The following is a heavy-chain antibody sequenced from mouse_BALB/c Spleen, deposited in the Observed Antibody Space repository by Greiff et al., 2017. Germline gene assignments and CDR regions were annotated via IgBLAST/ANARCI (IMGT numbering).Heavy chain of an antibody. Sequence: VKLKESGAELVRPGALVKLSCKASGFNIKDYYMHWVKQRPEQGLEWIGWIDPENGNTIYDPKFQGKASITADTSSNTAYLQLSSLTSEDTAVYYCAREVYYGNYEGWFAYWGQGTLVTVSA. J-gene: IGHJ3*01. V-gene: IGHV14-1*02. CDR3: AREVYYGNYEGWFAY. CDR1: GFNIKDYY. D-gene: IGHD2-1*01. CDR2: IDPENGNT.